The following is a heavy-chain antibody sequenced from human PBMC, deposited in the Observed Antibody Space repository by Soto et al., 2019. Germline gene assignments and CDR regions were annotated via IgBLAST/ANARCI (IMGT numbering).Heavy chain of an antibody. Sequence: ASVKVSCKASGYTFTSYGISWVRQAPGQGLEWMGWISAYNGNTNYAQKLQGRVTMTTDTSTSTAYIELRSLRSDDTAVYYCARGYSSGWYGRAFDYWGQGTLVTVSS. CDR1: GYTFTSYG. V-gene: IGHV1-18*01. J-gene: IGHJ4*02. D-gene: IGHD6-19*01. CDR2: ISAYNGNT. CDR3: ARGYSSGWYGRAFDY.